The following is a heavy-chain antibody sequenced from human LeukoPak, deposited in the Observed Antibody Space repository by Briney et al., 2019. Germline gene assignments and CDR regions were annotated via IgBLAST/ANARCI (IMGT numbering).Heavy chain of an antibody. CDR2: TYCRSKWYN. Sequence: SQSLSLTCAISGDSVSSNSVAWNWIRQSPSRGLEWLGMTYCRSKWYNDYAVSVKSRITINPDTSKNQFSLQLNSVTPEDTAVYYCSRALRGSGEFDYWGQGTLVTVSS. CDR1: GDSVSSNSVA. CDR3: SRALRGSGEFDY. V-gene: IGHV6-1*01. D-gene: IGHD3-10*01. J-gene: IGHJ4*02.